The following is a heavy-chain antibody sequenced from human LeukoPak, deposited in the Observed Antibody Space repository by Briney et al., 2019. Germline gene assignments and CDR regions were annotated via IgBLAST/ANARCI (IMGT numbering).Heavy chain of an antibody. D-gene: IGHD3-22*01. CDR3: ARQRTYYYDSSGYYTPRPHAFDI. CDR2: IYYSGST. CDR1: GGSISSYY. Sequence: SETLSLTCTVSGGSISSYYWSWIRQPPGEGLEWIGYIYYSGSTNYNPSLKSRVTISVDTSKNQFSLKLSPVTAADTAVYYCARQRTYYYDSSGYYTPRPHAFDIWGQGTMVTVSS. J-gene: IGHJ3*02. V-gene: IGHV4-59*08.